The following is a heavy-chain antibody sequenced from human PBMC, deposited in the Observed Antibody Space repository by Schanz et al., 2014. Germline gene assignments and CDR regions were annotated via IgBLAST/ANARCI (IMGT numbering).Heavy chain of an antibody. Sequence: EVHLVESGGGLVQPGGSLRLSCAASGITFSSHSFNWVRQAPGKGLEWISYITYNGGTIYYADSMKGRFTVSRDNAENALYLQMNSLRAEDTAVYYCVRDSFFAFDYWGQGTLVTVSS. V-gene: IGHV3-48*01. CDR1: GITFSSHS. CDR2: ITYNGGTI. CDR3: VRDSFFAFDY. D-gene: IGHD3-3*01. J-gene: IGHJ4*02.